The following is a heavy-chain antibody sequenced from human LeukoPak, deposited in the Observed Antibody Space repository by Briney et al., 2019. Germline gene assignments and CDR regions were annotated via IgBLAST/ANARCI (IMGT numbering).Heavy chain of an antibody. Sequence: SETLSLTCTVSGGSISSNAYYWAWIRQPPGKGLEWIGYIYYSGSTNYNPSLKSRVIISVDTSKNQFSLKLSSVAAADTAVYYCARDYGDYFDYWGQGTLVTVSS. J-gene: IGHJ4*02. CDR3: ARDYGDYFDY. D-gene: IGHD4-17*01. CDR2: IYYSGST. CDR1: GGSISSNAYY. V-gene: IGHV4-61*08.